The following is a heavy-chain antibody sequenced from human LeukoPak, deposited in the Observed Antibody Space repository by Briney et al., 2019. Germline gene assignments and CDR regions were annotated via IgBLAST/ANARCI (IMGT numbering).Heavy chain of an antibody. D-gene: IGHD2-2*01. CDR2: ISSSSSYI. Sequence: GGSLRLSCAASGFTFSSYSMNWVRQASGKRLEWVSSISSSSSYIYYADSVKGRFTISRDNAKNSLYLQMNSLRAEDTAVYYCARWGQLLLNYYFDYWGQGTLVTVSS. V-gene: IGHV3-21*01. J-gene: IGHJ4*02. CDR3: ARWGQLLLNYYFDY. CDR1: GFTFSSYS.